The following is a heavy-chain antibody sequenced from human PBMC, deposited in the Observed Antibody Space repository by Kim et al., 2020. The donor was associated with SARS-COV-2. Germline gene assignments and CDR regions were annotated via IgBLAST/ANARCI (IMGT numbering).Heavy chain of an antibody. V-gene: IGHV3-33*01. CDR3: ARDPAGYYDSSGYWAIDY. D-gene: IGHD3-22*01. Sequence: GGSLRLSCAASGFTFSSYGMHWVRQAPGKGLEWVAVIWYDGSNKYYADSVKGRFTISRDNSKNTLYLQMNSLRAEDTAVYYCARDPAGYYDSSGYWAIDYWGQGTLVTVSS. J-gene: IGHJ4*02. CDR1: GFTFSSYG. CDR2: IWYDGSNK.